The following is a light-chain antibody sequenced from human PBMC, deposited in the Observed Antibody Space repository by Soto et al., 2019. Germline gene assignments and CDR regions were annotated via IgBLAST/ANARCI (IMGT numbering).Light chain of an antibody. J-gene: IGKJ1*01. Sequence: DIQMTQSPSTLSGSVGDRVTITCRASQDIRTYLNWYQRKSGKAPKLLIYAASSLQSGVPSRFSGSGSETDFTLTISSLQPEDFATYYCQQSYNIPRTFGQGTEVDIK. V-gene: IGKV1-39*01. CDR2: AAS. CDR1: QDIRTY. CDR3: QQSYNIPRT.